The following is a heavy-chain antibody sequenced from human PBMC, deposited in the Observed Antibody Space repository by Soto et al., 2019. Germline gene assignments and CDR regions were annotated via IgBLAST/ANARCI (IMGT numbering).Heavy chain of an antibody. Sequence: QITLKESGPTLVNPTQTLTLTSTFSGFSLSTSGVGVGWIRQPPGKALEWLALIYWDDDERYSPSLKSRLTITKDTSKNQVVLRMTNVDPVDTATYYCAHSITIFGVVTPGPYFDYWGQGTLVTVSS. CDR2: IYWDDDE. CDR1: GFSLSTSGVG. CDR3: AHSITIFGVVTPGPYFDY. D-gene: IGHD3-3*01. V-gene: IGHV2-5*02. J-gene: IGHJ4*02.